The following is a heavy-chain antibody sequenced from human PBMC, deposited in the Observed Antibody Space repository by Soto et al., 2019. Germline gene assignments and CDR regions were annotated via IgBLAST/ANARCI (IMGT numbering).Heavy chain of an antibody. V-gene: IGHV3-23*01. Sequence: EVQLLESGGGLVQPGGSLRLSCAASGFTFSSYAMSWVRQAPGKGLECVSVISGSGGRTDYVDSWKGLFTIYRDNSTNTLYLQMTSMRVEDTAVYYCEKLQPYNDGPGASFDLWGQGNLVAVSS. D-gene: IGHD1-1*01. CDR1: GFTFSSYA. J-gene: IGHJ4*02. CDR3: EKLQPYNDGPGASFDL. CDR2: ISGSGGRT.